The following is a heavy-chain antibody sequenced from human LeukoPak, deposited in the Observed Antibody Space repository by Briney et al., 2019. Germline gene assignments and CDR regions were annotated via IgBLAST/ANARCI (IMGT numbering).Heavy chain of an antibody. V-gene: IGHV1-69*04. J-gene: IGHJ4*02. D-gene: IGHD3-22*01. Sequence: SVKVSCKASGGTFSSYAISWVRQAPGQGLEWMGRIIPILGIANYAQKFQGRVTITADKSTSTAYMELSSLRSEDTAVYYCAGGYDSTRFDYWGQGTLVTVSS. CDR3: AGGYDSTRFDY. CDR2: IIPILGIA. CDR1: GGTFSSYA.